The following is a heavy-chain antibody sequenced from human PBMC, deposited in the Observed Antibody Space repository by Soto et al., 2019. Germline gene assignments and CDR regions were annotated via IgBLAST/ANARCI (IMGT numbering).Heavy chain of an antibody. CDR1: GGSISSSTSY. Sequence: PSETLSLTCTVSGGSISSSTSYWGWIRQPPGKGLEWIGSVYYSGNTYYNPSLKSRVTISLDTSKNQFSLKLSSVTAADTAMYYCARHRGGSSGWHYFYYMEVWGKGTTVTVSS. D-gene: IGHD6-19*01. V-gene: IGHV4-39*01. CDR2: VYYSGNT. CDR3: ARHRGGSSGWHYFYYMEV. J-gene: IGHJ6*03.